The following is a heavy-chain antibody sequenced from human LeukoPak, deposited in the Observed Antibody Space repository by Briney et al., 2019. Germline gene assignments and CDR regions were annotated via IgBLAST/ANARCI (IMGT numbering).Heavy chain of an antibody. D-gene: IGHD7-27*01. J-gene: IGHJ5*02. CDR1: GFTFSSYA. CDR3: VTLGTGDTFDP. V-gene: IGHV3-64D*06. CDR2: ISSNGGST. Sequence: GGSLRLSCSASGFTFSSYAMHWVRQAPGKGLEYVSAISSNGGSTYYADSVKGRFTISRDNSKDTLYLQMSSLRAEDTAVYYCVTLGTGDTFDPWGQGTLVTVSS.